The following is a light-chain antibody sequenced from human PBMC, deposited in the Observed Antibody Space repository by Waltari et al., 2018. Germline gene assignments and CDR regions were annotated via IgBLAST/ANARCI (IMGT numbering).Light chain of an antibody. Sequence: EIVLTQSPGTLSLSPGERATLSCMASQTVTTTYLAWYQQKPGQAPTLLIYCASSRATGIPDRFSGSGSGTDFSLTISSLEPEDFAVYYCQQYDISPLTFGGGTKVEIK. CDR1: QTVTTTY. V-gene: IGKV3-20*01. CDR3: QQYDISPLT. J-gene: IGKJ4*01. CDR2: CAS.